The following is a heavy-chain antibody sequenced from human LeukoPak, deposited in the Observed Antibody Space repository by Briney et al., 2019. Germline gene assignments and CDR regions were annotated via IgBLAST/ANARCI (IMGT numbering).Heavy chain of an antibody. CDR1: GFTFSSYA. D-gene: IGHD6-13*01. CDR2: ISYDGSNK. J-gene: IGHJ5*02. CDR3: PRGAVRAGYSSSCHEAGRNWFDP. V-gene: IGHV3-30-3*01. Sequence: PGESLRLSCAASGFTFSSYAMHWVRQAPGKGLEWVAAISYDGSNKYYADSVKDRCTISRDNSKNTLDLQMKRLRAEDAAVYYCPRGAVRAGYSSSCHEAGRNWFDPWGQGTLVSVS.